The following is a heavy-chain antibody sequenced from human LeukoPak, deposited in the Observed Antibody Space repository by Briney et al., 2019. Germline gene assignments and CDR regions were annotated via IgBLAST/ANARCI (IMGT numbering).Heavy chain of an antibody. CDR3: VRALYSSTCDAFDI. D-gene: IGHD6-13*01. V-gene: IGHV3-53*01. J-gene: IGHJ3*02. CDR2: IYSSGST. CDR1: GFTVSNNF. Sequence: GGSLRLSCAASGFTVSNNFMGWVRQAPGKGLDWVSIIYSSGSTYYADSVKGRFTISRDNSKNTLYLQMNSLRAEDTAVYYCVRALYSSTCDAFDIWGQGTMVTVSS.